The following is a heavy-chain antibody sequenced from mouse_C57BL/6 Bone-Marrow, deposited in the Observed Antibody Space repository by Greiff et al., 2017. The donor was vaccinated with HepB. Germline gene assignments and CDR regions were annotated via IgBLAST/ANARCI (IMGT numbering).Heavy chain of an antibody. CDR1: GYTFTDYE. CDR2: IDPETGGT. Sequence: QVQLKQSGAELVRPGASVTLSCKASGYTFTDYEMHWVKQTPVHGLEWIGAIDPETGGTAYNQKFKGKAILTADKSSSTAYMELRSLTSEDSAVYYCTRKAGTAPYYFDYWGQGTTLTVSS. J-gene: IGHJ2*01. D-gene: IGHD2-14*01. CDR3: TRKAGTAPYYFDY. V-gene: IGHV1-15*01.